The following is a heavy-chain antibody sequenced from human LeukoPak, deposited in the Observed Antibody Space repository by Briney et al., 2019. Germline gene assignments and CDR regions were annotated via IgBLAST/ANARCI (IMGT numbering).Heavy chain of an antibody. D-gene: IGHD6-13*01. CDR3: ARVKQQLVRAWFDP. Sequence: SETLSLTCTVSGGSIRSSYYYWGWIRQPPGKGLEWIGSIYDSGSTYYNPSLKSRVTISVDKSKNQFSLKLSSVTAADTAVYYCARVKQQLVRAWFDPWGQGTLVTVSS. J-gene: IGHJ5*02. CDR1: GGSIRSSYYY. CDR2: IYDSGST. V-gene: IGHV4-39*07.